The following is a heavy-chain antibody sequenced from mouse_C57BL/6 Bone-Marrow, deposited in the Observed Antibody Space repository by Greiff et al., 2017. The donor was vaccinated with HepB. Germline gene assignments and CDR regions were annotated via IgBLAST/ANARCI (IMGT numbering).Heavy chain of an antibody. Sequence: QVQLQQPGAELVKPGASVKMSCKASGYTFTSYWITWVKQRPGQGLEWIGVIYPGSGSTNYNEKFKSKATLTVDTSSSTAYMKLSSLTSEDSAVYYCARRDILLLRTGAWFAYWSQGTLVTVSA. D-gene: IGHD1-1*01. CDR1: GYTFTSYW. V-gene: IGHV1-55*01. CDR2: IYPGSGST. CDR3: ARRDILLLRTGAWFAY. J-gene: IGHJ3*01.